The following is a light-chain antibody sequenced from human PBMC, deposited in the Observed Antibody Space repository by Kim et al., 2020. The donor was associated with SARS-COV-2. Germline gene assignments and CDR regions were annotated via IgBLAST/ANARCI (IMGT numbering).Light chain of an antibody. J-gene: IGLJ3*02. V-gene: IGLV3-19*01. CDR3: NSRDSSGNDWV. CDR1: SLRSYF. Sequence: LGQRVRLPCRGDSLRSYFATWYQQKPGQAPVLVMYGKNNRPSGIPDRFSGSSSGDTGSLTITGAQAEDEADHYCNSRDSSGNDWVFGGGTQLTVL. CDR2: GKN.